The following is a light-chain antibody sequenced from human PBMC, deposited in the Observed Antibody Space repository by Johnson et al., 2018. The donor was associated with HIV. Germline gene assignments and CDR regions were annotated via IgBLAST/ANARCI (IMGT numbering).Light chain of an antibody. Sequence: QSVLTQPPSVSAAPGQKVTISCSGSSSNIGNNYVSWYQQLPGTAPKLLIYENNKRPSRIPDRFSGSKSATSATLGITGLRTGDEADYYCGTWDSSLSVYVFGSCTKVTVL. CDR3: GTWDSSLSVYV. CDR2: ENN. V-gene: IGLV1-51*02. CDR1: SSNIGNNY. J-gene: IGLJ1*01.